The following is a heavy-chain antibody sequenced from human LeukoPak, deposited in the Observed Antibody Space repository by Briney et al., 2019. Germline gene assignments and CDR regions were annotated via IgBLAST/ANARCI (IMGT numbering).Heavy chain of an antibody. V-gene: IGHV4-39*07. Sequence: SETLSLTCTVFGDSISNSSYYWGWICQPPGKGLEWVGSIYYTGSTYYNPSLQSRVTISLDTPKNQISLNLRSVTAADTAVYYCARESRFVLSFDAWGQGTLVTVSS. J-gene: IGHJ5*02. CDR3: ARESRFVLSFDA. CDR1: GDSISNSSYY. D-gene: IGHD3-16*01. CDR2: IYYTGST.